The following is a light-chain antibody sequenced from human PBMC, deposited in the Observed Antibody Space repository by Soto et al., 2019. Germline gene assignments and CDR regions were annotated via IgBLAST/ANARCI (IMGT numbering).Light chain of an antibody. CDR1: QSVSSSY. CDR2: DAS. V-gene: IGKV3-20*01. J-gene: IGKJ2*01. Sequence: EIVLTQSPGTLSLSPGERATLSCRASQSVSSSYLAWYQQKPGQAPRLLIHDASTRATGIPDRFSGSGSGTDFTLTISRLEPEDFAMYYCQQFGGSLYTFGQGTKLEIK. CDR3: QQFGGSLYT.